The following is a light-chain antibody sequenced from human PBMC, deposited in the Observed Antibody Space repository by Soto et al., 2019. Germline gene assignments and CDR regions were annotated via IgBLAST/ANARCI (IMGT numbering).Light chain of an antibody. J-gene: IGLJ1*01. CDR2: DVN. Sequence: QSALIQPRSVSASLGQSVTISCTGSLSDVAVYEYVSWYQQQQDKAPKLMIYDVNKRASGVPDRFSGSKSGNAASLIISGLQVADEDDYYCCIYATKYIFGTGTKLTVL. CDR3: CIYATKYI. CDR1: LSDVAVYEY. V-gene: IGLV2-11*01.